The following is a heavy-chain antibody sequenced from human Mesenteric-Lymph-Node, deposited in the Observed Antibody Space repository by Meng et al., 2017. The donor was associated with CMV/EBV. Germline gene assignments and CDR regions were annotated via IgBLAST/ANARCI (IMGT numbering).Heavy chain of an antibody. CDR2: IRSKAYGGTT. Sequence: GGSLRLSCTASGFTFGDYAMSWVRQAPGKGLEWVGFIRSKAYGGTTEYAASVKGRFTISRDDSKSIAYLQMNSLKTEDTAVYYCAKDGRGFWSGYYIDYWGQGTLVTVSS. CDR3: AKDGRGFWSGYYIDY. D-gene: IGHD3-3*01. J-gene: IGHJ4*02. V-gene: IGHV3-49*04. CDR1: GFTFGDYA.